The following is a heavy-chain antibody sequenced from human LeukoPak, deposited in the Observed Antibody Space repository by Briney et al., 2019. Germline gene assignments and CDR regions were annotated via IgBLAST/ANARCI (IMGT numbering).Heavy chain of an antibody. CDR3: ARRCIFGAVHDAFDI. Sequence: GESLKISCKGSGYSFTSYWIGWVRQMPGKGLEWMGIIYPGDSDTRYSPSFQGQVTISADKSISTAYLQWSSLKASDTAMYYCARRCIFGAVHDAFDIWGQGTMVTVSS. V-gene: IGHV5-51*01. CDR1: GYSFTSYW. J-gene: IGHJ3*02. CDR2: IYPGDSDT. D-gene: IGHD3-3*02.